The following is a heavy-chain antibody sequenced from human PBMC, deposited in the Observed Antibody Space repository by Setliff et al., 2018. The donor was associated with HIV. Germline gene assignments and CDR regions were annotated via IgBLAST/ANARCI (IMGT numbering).Heavy chain of an antibody. D-gene: IGHD6-19*01. Sequence: SETLSLTCAVSGGSISSSNYYWGWIRQPPGKGLEWIGSIYYSGSTYYNPSLKSRVTISVDTSKNQFSLKLTSVTIADTAVYYCARFTSGWYGQYWGQGTLVTVSS. CDR2: IYYSGST. V-gene: IGHV4-39*07. CDR1: GGSISSSNYY. CDR3: ARFTSGWYGQY. J-gene: IGHJ4*02.